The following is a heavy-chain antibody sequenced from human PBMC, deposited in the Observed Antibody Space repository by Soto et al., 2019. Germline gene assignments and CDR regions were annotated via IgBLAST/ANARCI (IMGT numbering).Heavy chain of an antibody. CDR1: GYSFTSYW. CDR2: IYPGDSDT. J-gene: IGHJ4*02. CDR3: AIRSSYGHHPSLFYFDY. D-gene: IGHD5-18*01. Sequence: GESLKISCKGSGYSFTSYWIGWVRQMPGKGLEWMGIIYPGDSDTRYSPSFQGQVTISADKSISTAYLQWSSLKASDTAMYYCAIRSSYGHHPSLFYFDYWGQGTLVTVSS. V-gene: IGHV5-51*01.